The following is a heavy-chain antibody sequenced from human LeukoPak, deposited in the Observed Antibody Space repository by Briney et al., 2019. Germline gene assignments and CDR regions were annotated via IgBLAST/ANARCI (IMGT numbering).Heavy chain of an antibody. D-gene: IGHD3-10*01. Sequence: SETLSLTCTVSGGSISSYYWSWIRQPPGKGLEWIGYIYYSGSTNYNPSLKSRVTISVDTSKNQFSLKLSSVTAADTAVYYCAGGSAWGLRYFQHWGQGTLVTVSS. V-gene: IGHV4-59*01. CDR3: AGGSAWGLRYFQH. CDR2: IYYSGST. J-gene: IGHJ1*01. CDR1: GGSISSYY.